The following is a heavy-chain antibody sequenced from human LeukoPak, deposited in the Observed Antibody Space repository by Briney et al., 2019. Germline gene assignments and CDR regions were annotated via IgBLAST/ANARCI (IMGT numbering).Heavy chain of an antibody. V-gene: IGHV3-23*01. J-gene: IGHJ4*02. CDR3: EKDNLPNYYDSSGYYHFDY. CDR1: GFTFRNYG. D-gene: IGHD3-22*01. CDR2: IDAGAYNT. Sequence: GGSLRLSCAASGFTFRNYGMAWVRQAPGEGLEWVSAIDAGAYNTYYADSVKGRFTVSRDNSRNRLFLEMNSLRAEDTALYYCEKDNLPNYYDSSGYYHFDYWGQGILVAVSS.